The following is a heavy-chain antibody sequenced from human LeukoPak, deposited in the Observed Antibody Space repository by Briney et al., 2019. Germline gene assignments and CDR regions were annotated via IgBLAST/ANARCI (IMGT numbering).Heavy chain of an antibody. CDR3: ARGVADRHGYNYNYFDY. CDR2: INPSGGST. CDR1: GYTFTSYY. D-gene: IGHD5-24*01. J-gene: IGHJ4*02. V-gene: IGHV1-46*01. Sequence: ASVKVSCKASGYTFTSYYMYWVRQAPGQGLEWMGIINPSGGSTNNAQKFQGRVTMTGDTSTSTVYMELSSLRSEDTAVYYCARGVADRHGYNYNYFDYWGQGTLVTVSS.